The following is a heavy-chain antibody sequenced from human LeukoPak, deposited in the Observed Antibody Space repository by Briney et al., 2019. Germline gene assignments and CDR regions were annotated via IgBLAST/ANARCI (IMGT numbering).Heavy chain of an antibody. CDR2: MNPNSGNT. D-gene: IGHD3-10*01. CDR1: GYTFTGYY. CDR3: ARGELKRITMVRSPYYYMDV. Sequence: GASVKVSCKTSGYTFTGYYMHWVRQAPGQGLEWMGWMNPNSGNTGYAQKFQGRVTITRNTSISTAYMELSSLRSEDTAVYYCARGELKRITMVRSPYYYMDVWGKGTTVTVSS. V-gene: IGHV1-8*03. J-gene: IGHJ6*03.